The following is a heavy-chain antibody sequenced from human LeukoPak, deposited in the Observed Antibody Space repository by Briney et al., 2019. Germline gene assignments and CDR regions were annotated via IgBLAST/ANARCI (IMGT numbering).Heavy chain of an antibody. Sequence: ASVKVSCKASGYTFTSYDINWVRQATGQGLEWMGWMNPNSGNTGYAQKFQGRVTITRNTSISTAYMELSRLRSDDTAVYYCARDVEVRFDPWGQGTLVTVSS. CDR3: ARDVEVRFDP. CDR1: GYTFTSYD. V-gene: IGHV1-8*03. D-gene: IGHD5-24*01. CDR2: MNPNSGNT. J-gene: IGHJ5*02.